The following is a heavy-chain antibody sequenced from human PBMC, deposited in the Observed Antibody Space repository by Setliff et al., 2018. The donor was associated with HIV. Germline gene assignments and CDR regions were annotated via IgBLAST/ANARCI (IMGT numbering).Heavy chain of an antibody. J-gene: IGHJ4*02. Sequence: PSETLSLTCTVSGASITSHYWSWIRQSPGRELEWIGYIYSTGSTNYNPSFQSRVSISMDASKNKFSLKVTSVTSADTAVYYCAKGAGFYGDYTFDYWGQGNLVTVSS. CDR2: IYSTGST. CDR3: AKGAGFYGDYTFDY. CDR1: GASITSHY. D-gene: IGHD4-17*01. V-gene: IGHV4-59*11.